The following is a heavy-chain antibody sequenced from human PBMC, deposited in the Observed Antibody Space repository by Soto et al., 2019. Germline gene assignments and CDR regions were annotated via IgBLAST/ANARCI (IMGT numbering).Heavy chain of an antibody. CDR3: ARVQYSSNNWFDP. Sequence: GAGPTLVNPPQTPTLTFPFSGFSPSPRGMLVGWIPQPPGKALEWLALIDWDDDKYYSTSLKTRLTISKDTSKNQVVLTMTNMDPVDTATYYCARVQYSSNNWFDPWGQGTLVTVLL. CDR2: IDWDDDK. J-gene: IGHJ5*02. D-gene: IGHD6-13*01. CDR1: GFSPSPRGML. V-gene: IGHV2-70*01.